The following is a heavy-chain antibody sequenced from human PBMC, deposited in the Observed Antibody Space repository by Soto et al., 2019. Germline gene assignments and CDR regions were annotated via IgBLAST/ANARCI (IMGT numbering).Heavy chain of an antibody. J-gene: IGHJ4*02. V-gene: IGHV1-69*02. CDR1: GGTFRNYP. CDR2: IFPLTDIP. Sequence: QVQLVQSGTEVKKPGSSVKVSCKASGGTFRNYPINWVRQAPGQGLEWMGSIFPLTDIPDYAQNFQARLTISAYKSTITVYMELSSLTSDDTTMYFCARGPLVVLNYFESWGQGTLVTVSS. CDR3: ARGPLVVLNYFES.